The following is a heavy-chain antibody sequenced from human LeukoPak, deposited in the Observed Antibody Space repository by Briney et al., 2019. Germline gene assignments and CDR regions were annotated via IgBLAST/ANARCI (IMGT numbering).Heavy chain of an antibody. CDR1: GFTFDDYA. D-gene: IGHD5-24*01. CDR3: AKAIDGYNYMPFDY. V-gene: IGHV3-9*01. J-gene: IGHJ4*02. Sequence: GGSLRLSCAASGFTFDDYAMHWVRQASGKGLEWVSGISWNSGSIGYADSVKGRFTISRDNAKNSLYLQMNSLRAEDTALYYCAKAIDGYNYMPFDYWGQGTLVTVSS. CDR2: ISWNSGSI.